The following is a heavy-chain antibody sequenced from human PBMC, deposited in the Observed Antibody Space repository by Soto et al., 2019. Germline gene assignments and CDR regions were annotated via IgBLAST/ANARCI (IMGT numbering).Heavy chain of an antibody. J-gene: IGHJ4*02. CDR2: IYYSGST. V-gene: IGHV4-31*03. D-gene: IGHD2-2*01. CDR1: GGSISSGGYY. CDR3: ASTGRYCSSTSCHRDPYFDY. Sequence: QVQLQESGPGLVKPSQTLSLTCTVSGGSISSGGYYWSWIRQHPGKGLEWIGYIYYSGSTYYNPSLKSRVTISVDTSKNQFSLKLSSVTAADTAVYYCASTGRYCSSTSCHRDPYFDYWGQGTLVTVSS.